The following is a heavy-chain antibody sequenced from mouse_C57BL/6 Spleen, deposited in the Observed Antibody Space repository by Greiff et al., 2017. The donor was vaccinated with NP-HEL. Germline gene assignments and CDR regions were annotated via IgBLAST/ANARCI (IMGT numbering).Heavy chain of an antibody. D-gene: IGHD4-1*01. CDR2: IYPGSGST. Sequence: VQLQQPGAELVKPGASVKMSCKASGYTFTSYWITWVKQRPGQGLEWIGDIYPGSGSTNYNEKFKSKATLTVDTSSSTAYMQLSSLTSEDSAVYYCARSSNWELYYFDYWGQGTTLTVSS. CDR1: GYTFTSYW. V-gene: IGHV1-55*01. J-gene: IGHJ2*01. CDR3: ARSSNWELYYFDY.